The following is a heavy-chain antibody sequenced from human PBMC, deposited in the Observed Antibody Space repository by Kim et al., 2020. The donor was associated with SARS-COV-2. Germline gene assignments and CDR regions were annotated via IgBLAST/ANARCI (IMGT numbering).Heavy chain of an antibody. Sequence: GGSLRLSCAGSGFAFSSSWMSWVRQAPGKGLEWVANINKDASDKYYVDSVRGRFTISRDNAKNSVYLQMISLRAEDTAVYYCARDGWSSSSCYRSWGQGTLVTVSS. CDR1: GFAFSSSW. CDR2: INKDASDK. D-gene: IGHD2-2*01. CDR3: ARDGWSSSSCYRS. J-gene: IGHJ5*02. V-gene: IGHV3-7*03.